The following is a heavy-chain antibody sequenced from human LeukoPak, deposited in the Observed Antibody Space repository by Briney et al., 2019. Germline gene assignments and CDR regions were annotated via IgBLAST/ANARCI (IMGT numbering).Heavy chain of an antibody. Sequence: GGSLRLSCAASGFTFSSYTMHWIRQAPGKGLEWVSAISGSGGSTYYADSVKGRFTISRDNSKNTLYLQMNSLRAEDTAVYYCAKEPDYGDYFDYWGQGTLVTVSS. CDR2: ISGSGGST. V-gene: IGHV3-23*01. CDR3: AKEPDYGDYFDY. J-gene: IGHJ4*02. D-gene: IGHD4-17*01. CDR1: GFTFSSYT.